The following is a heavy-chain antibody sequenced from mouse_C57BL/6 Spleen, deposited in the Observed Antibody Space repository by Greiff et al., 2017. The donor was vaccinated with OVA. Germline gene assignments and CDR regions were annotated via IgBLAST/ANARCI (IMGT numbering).Heavy chain of an antibody. D-gene: IGHD1-1*01. CDR3: AGDYGSSYWYFDV. J-gene: IGHJ1*03. V-gene: IGHV1-36*01. CDR1: GFTFTDYY. CDR2: VYPYNGGT. Sequence: VQLQQSGPVLVKPGPSVKISCKASGFTFTDYYMHWVKQSHGKSLEWIGLVYPYNGGTSYNQKFKGKATLTVDTSSSTAYMELNSLTSEDSAVYYCAGDYGSSYWYFDVWGTGTTVTVSS.